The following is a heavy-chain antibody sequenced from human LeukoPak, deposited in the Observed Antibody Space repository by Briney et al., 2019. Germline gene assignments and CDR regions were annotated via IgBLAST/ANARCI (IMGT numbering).Heavy chain of an antibody. CDR1: GFTFSSYS. CDR3: ARTLAYCGGDCYSGAFDI. D-gene: IGHD2-21*02. Sequence: GGSLRLSCAASGFTFSSYSMNWVRQAPGKGLEWVSYISSSSSTIYYADSVKGRFTISRDNAKNSLYLQMNSLRAEDTAVYYCARTLAYCGGDCYSGAFDIWGQGTMVTVSS. V-gene: IGHV3-48*04. CDR2: ISSSSSTI. J-gene: IGHJ3*02.